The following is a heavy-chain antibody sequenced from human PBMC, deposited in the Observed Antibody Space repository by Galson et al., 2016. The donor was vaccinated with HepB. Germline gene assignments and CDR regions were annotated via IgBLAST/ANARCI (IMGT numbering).Heavy chain of an antibody. CDR2: IYYSGST. CDR3: ASHPYGSGSYPFDY. J-gene: IGHJ4*02. Sequence: ETLSLTCTVSGGSISSYYWSWVRQPPGKGLEWIGYIYYSGSTNYNPSPKRRVTISVDTSKNQFSLKLRSVTAADTAVYYCASHPYGSGSYPFDYWGQGTLVTVSS. CDR1: GGSISSYY. D-gene: IGHD3-10*01. V-gene: IGHV4-59*01.